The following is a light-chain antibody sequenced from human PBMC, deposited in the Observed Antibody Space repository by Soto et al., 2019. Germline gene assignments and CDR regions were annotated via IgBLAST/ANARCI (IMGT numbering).Light chain of an antibody. V-gene: IGKV3-20*01. CDR1: QSVSNS. Sequence: EIVLTQSPGTLSLSPGERATLSCRASQSVSNSLAWYQQKPGQAPRLLIYGASTRATDIPDRFSGSGSGTDFTLTINRLEPEDFAVYYCQQYDSSLRTFGGGTRLEIK. J-gene: IGKJ4*01. CDR3: QQYDSSLRT. CDR2: GAS.